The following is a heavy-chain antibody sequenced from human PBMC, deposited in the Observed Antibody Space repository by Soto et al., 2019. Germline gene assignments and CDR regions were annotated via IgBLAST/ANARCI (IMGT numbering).Heavy chain of an antibody. D-gene: IGHD2-2*01. CDR3: TRHGGCSSTSCYERGIYYYYGMDV. CDR2: IRSKANSYAT. J-gene: IGHJ6*02. V-gene: IGHV3-73*01. Sequence: SLRLSCAASGFTFSGSAMHWVRQASGKGLEWVGRIRSKANSYATAYAASVKGRFTISRDDSKNTAYLQMNSLKTEDTAVYYCTRHGGCSSTSCYERGIYYYYGMDVWGQGTTVTVSS. CDR1: GFTFSGSA.